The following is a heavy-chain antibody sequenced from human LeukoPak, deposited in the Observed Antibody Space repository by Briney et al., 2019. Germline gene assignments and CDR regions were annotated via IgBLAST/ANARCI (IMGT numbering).Heavy chain of an antibody. CDR3: ARTRGGYSYGYPGYFQH. J-gene: IGHJ1*01. Sequence: GASVTVSFTASGYTFTVYYMHWVRQAPGQGLEWMGWINPNSGGTNYAQKFQGRVTMTRDTSITTAYMELSRLTSDDTAVYYCARTRGGYSYGYPGYFQHWGQGTLVTVSS. D-gene: IGHD5-18*01. V-gene: IGHV1-2*02. CDR1: GYTFTVYY. CDR2: INPNSGGT.